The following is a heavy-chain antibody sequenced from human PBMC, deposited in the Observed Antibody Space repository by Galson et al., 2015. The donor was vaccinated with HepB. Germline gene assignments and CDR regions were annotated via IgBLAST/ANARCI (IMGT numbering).Heavy chain of an antibody. CDR3: ARGDCTSGVCSYTMDV. CDR2: ISSSSYT. CDR1: GSTFSDYY. J-gene: IGHJ6*02. Sequence: SLRLSCAASGSTFSDYYMNWIRQAPRQGLEWVSYISSSSYTEYADSVKGRFTISRDNAKNSLYLQMNSLRAEDTALYYCARGDCTSGVCSYTMDVWGQGTTVTVSS. V-gene: IGHV3-11*06. D-gene: IGHD2-8*01.